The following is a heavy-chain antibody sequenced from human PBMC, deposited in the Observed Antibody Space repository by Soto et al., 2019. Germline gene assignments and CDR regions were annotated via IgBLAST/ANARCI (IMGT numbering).Heavy chain of an antibody. CDR2: ISSSSSYI. CDR1: GFTFSSYS. D-gene: IGHD3-22*01. CDR3: AHYDSSGSLYYGMDV. V-gene: IGHV3-21*01. Sequence: EVQLVESGGGLVKPGGSLRLSCAASGFTFSSYSMNWVRQAPGKGLEWVSSISSSSSYIYYADSVKGRFTISRDNAKNSLYLQMNSLRAEDTAVYYCAHYDSSGSLYYGMDVWGQGTTVTVSS. J-gene: IGHJ6*02.